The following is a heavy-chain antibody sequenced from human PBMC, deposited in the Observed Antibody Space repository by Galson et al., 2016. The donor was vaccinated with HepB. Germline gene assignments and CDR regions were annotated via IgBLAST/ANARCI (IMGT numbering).Heavy chain of an antibody. CDR2: ISYDGNNK. CDR3: ARPGYCSGSSCYVPFDI. Sequence: SLRLSCAASGFTFNKYPMFWVRQAPGKGLEWVAVISYDGNNKYYADSVKGRFTISRDSSQNTLYLQMNSLRAEDTAVYYCARPGYCSGSSCYVPFDIWGQGTMATVSS. V-gene: IGHV3-30*04. J-gene: IGHJ3*02. D-gene: IGHD2-15*01. CDR1: GFTFNKYP.